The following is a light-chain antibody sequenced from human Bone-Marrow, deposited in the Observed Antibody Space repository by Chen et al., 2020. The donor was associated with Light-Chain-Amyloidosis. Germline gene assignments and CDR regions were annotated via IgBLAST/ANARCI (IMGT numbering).Light chain of an antibody. J-gene: IGLJ1*01. Sequence: QSALTQPASVSGSPGQSITIACTGTSNDVGGDNHVSWYQQHPDNAPKLMIYEVTNRPSWVPDRFSGSKSDNTASLTISGLQTEDEADYVCSSYTITNTLVFGSGTRVTVL. CDR2: EVT. CDR1: SNDVGGDNH. CDR3: SSYTITNTLV. V-gene: IGLV2-14*01.